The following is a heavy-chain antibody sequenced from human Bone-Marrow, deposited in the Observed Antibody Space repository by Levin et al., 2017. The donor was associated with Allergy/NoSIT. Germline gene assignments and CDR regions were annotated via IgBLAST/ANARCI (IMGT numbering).Heavy chain of an antibody. V-gene: IGHV4-31*03. CDR1: GGSISGGGYY. J-gene: IGHJ4*02. CDR3: ARFNGYDFDY. CDR2: IYYSGNT. D-gene: IGHD5-12*01. Sequence: PSETLSLTCTVSGGSISGGGYYWSWIRQHPGKGLEWIGYIYYSGNTYYNPSLKSRVIISVVTSKNQLPLKLTSVTVADTAVYYCARFNGYDFDYWGQGTLVTVSS.